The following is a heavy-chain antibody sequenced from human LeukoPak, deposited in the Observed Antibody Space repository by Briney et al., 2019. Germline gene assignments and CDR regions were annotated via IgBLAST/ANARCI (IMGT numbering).Heavy chain of an antibody. D-gene: IGHD3-9*01. Sequence: ASVKVSCKASGYTFTSYAMHWVRQAPGQRLEWMGWINTGNGNTKYSQKFQGRVTITRDTSANTTYMELSSLRSEDTAVYYRARDYYDILTGYPQGMDVWGKGTTVTVSS. CDR2: INTGNGNT. V-gene: IGHV1-3*04. CDR1: GYTFTSYA. J-gene: IGHJ6*04. CDR3: ARDYYDILTGYPQGMDV.